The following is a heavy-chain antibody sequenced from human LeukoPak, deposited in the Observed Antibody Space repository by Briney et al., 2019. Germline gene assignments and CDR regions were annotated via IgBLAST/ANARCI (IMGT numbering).Heavy chain of an antibody. CDR1: GDSISGYH. Sequence: SETLSLTCSVSGDSISGYHWNWVRQSVGKGLQWIGRVYVSERSYYNPSLKSRVTMSLDTSKNQFSLKLSSVTAADAAVYYCARDRSGYYRDSSSGFYPRGYYFDYWGQGTLVTVSS. CDR2: VYVSERS. V-gene: IGHV4-4*07. D-gene: IGHD3-22*01. J-gene: IGHJ4*02. CDR3: ARDRSGYYRDSSSGFYPRGYYFDY.